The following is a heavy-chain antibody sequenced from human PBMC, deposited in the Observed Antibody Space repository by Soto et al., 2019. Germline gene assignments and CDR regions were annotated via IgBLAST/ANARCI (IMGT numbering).Heavy chain of an antibody. CDR3: ARDGYIASFDY. D-gene: IGHD5-12*01. CDR1: GFTFSSYG. Sequence: SMRLSCAASGFTFSSYGMHWVSQATGKGLEWVAVIWYDGSNKYYADSVKGRFTISRDNSKNTLYLQMNSLRAEDTAVYYCARDGYIASFDYWGQGTLVTVSS. J-gene: IGHJ4*02. V-gene: IGHV3-33*01. CDR2: IWYDGSNK.